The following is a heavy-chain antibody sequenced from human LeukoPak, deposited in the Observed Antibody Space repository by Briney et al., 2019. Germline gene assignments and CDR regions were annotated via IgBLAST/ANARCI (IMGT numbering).Heavy chain of an antibody. CDR3: TRPSGGTYYGDAFDI. CDR2: IRSKAYGGTT. CDR1: GFNFGDYG. J-gene: IGHJ3*02. Sequence: GGSLRLSCTISGFNFGDYGLTWVRQAPGKGLEWVGFIRSKAYGGTTEYAASLKGRFTISRDDSRSIAYLQMNSLKTEDTAVYYCTRPSGGTYYGDAFDIWGQGTTVTVSS. V-gene: IGHV3-49*04. D-gene: IGHD1-26*01.